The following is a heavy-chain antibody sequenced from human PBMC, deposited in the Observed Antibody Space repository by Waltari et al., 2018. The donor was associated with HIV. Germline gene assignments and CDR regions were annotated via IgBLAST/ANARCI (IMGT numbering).Heavy chain of an antibody. CDR2: VYSNGVT. CDR1: TGYITQSYY. CDR3: ATLRTVTGTIDD. D-gene: IGHD4-17*01. V-gene: IGHV4-39*01. Sequence: QLQLQESGPALVKPSDTLPLTCTVSTGYITQSYYWGWVRQSPGTGLEWIGTVYSNGVTHCTPSLESRVTMSVDTSKNQVSLTLTSVTAADTALYFCATLRTVTGTIDDWGQGILVTVSS. J-gene: IGHJ4*02.